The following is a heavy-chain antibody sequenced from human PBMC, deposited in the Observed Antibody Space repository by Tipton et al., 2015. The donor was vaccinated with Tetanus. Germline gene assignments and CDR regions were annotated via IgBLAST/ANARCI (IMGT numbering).Heavy chain of an antibody. V-gene: IGHV4-39*01. Sequence: LSLTCTVSGGSISSYNYYWGWIRQPPGKGLEWIGSIYYSGNTYYNPSLRSRVTMSVDTSKIQFSLMLTSVTASDTAVYYCARLSSSSNDAHAFDIWGQGTMVTVSS. CDR3: ARLSSSSNDAHAFDI. D-gene: IGHD2-2*01. CDR2: IYYSGNT. J-gene: IGHJ3*02. CDR1: GGSISSYNYY.